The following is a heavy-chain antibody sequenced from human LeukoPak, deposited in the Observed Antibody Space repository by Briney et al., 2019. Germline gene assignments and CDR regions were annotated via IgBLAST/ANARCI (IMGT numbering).Heavy chain of an antibody. D-gene: IGHD6-13*01. V-gene: IGHV1-2*02. CDR1: GYTFTAVY. J-gene: IGHJ4*02. Sequence: GASVTVSCTASGYTFTAVYMHWVRQAPGQGLEWMGWINPNSGGTNYAQKFQGRVTMTRDTSISTAYMELSRLRSDDTAVYYCARVVEQQLEYWGQGTLVTVSS. CDR3: ARVVEQQLEY. CDR2: INPNSGGT.